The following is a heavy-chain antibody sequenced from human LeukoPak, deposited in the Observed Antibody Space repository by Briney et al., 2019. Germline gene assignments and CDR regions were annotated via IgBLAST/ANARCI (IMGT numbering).Heavy chain of an antibody. J-gene: IGHJ5*02. CDR3: ARGGSSGYDRTNWFDP. D-gene: IGHD3-22*01. V-gene: IGHV4-30-4*01. CDR1: GGSISSGDYY. CDR2: IYYSGST. Sequence: SETLSLTCTVSGGSISSGDYYWSWIRQPPGKGLEWIGYIYYSGSTYYNPSLKSRVTISVDTSKNQFSLKLSSVTAADTAVYYCARGGSSGYDRTNWFDPWGQGTLVTVSS.